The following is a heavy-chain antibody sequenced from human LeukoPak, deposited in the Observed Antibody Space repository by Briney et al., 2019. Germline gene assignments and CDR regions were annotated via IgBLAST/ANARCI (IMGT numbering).Heavy chain of an antibody. J-gene: IGHJ6*03. D-gene: IGHD1-26*01. CDR1: GFTFTTYA. CDR2: IQYDGNTK. V-gene: IGHV3-30*02. CDR3: AKRGGTYSYFYYMDV. Sequence: PGGSLRLSCVASGFTFTTYAMHWVRQAPGKGLEWVAFIQYDGNTKYYVDSVKGRFTISRDTSKNTVFLQMSSLRADDTAVYYCAKRGGTYSYFYYMDVCGKGTTVTVSS.